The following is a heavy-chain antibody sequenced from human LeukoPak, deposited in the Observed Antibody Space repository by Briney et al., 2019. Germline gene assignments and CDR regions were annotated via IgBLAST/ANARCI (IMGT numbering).Heavy chain of an antibody. CDR1: GYSISSGYY. Sequence: SETLSLTCTVSGYSISSGYYWGWIRQPPGKGLEWIGSTYHSGSTYYNPSLKSRVTISVDTSKNQFSLKLSSVTAADTAVYYCARELHYYYDSSGNYLYYYYMDVWGKGTTVTVSS. D-gene: IGHD3-22*01. J-gene: IGHJ6*03. CDR3: ARELHYYYDSSGNYLYYYYMDV. CDR2: TYHSGST. V-gene: IGHV4-38-2*02.